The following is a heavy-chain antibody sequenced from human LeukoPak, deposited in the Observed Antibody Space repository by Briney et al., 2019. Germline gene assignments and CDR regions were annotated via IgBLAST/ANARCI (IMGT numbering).Heavy chain of an antibody. CDR1: GGTFSSYA. CDR2: IIPIFGTA. V-gene: IGHV1-69*05. J-gene: IGHJ4*02. CDR3: ASGTRGVVVPAASYY. Sequence: SVKVSCKASGGTFSSYAISWVRQAPGQGLEWMGGIIPIFGTANYAQKFQGRVTITTDESTSTAYMELSSLRSEDTAVYHCASGTRGVVVPAASYYWGQGTLVTVSS. D-gene: IGHD2-2*01.